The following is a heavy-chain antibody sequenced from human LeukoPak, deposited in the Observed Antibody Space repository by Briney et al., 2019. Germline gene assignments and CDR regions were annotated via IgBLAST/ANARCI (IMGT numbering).Heavy chain of an antibody. D-gene: IGHD1-1*01. J-gene: IGHJ2*01. CDR1: GGSISSYY. CDR2: IYTSGST. Sequence: SETLSLTCTVSGGSISSYYWSWIRQPPGKGLEWIGYIYTSGSTNYNPSLKSRVTISVDTSKNRFSLKLSSVTAADTAVYYCARRAWLRGYLYWYFDLWGRGTLVTVSS. CDR3: ARRAWLRGYLYWYFDL. V-gene: IGHV4-4*09.